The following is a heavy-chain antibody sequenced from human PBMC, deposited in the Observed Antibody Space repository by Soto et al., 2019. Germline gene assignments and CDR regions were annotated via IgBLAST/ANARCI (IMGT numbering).Heavy chain of an antibody. V-gene: IGHV3-33*08. D-gene: IGHD1-26*01. CDR2: ISSDRSNK. CDR1: GFTFSSYS. J-gene: IGHJ4*02. CDR3: AGDGVGATVFFGYFDY. Sequence: HPGGSLRLSCAASGFTFSSYSMNWVRQAPGKGLEWVAGISSDRSNKYYADSAKGRFTISRDNTKNMLYLQMNSLSVEDTAVYYCAGDGVGATVFFGYFDYWGQGALVTVSS.